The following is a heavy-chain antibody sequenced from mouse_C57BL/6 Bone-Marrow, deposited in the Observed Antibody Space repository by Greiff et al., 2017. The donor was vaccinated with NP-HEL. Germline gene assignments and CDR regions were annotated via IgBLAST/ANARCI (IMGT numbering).Heavy chain of an antibody. CDR3: ARQGWLLEDY. J-gene: IGHJ4*01. D-gene: IGHD2-3*01. Sequence: DVMLVESGGDLVKPGGSLKLSCAASGFTFSSYGMSWVRQTPDKRLEWVATISSGGSYTYYPDSVKGRFTISRDNAKNTLYLQMSSLKSEDTAMYYGARQGWLLEDYWGQGTSVTVSS. CDR1: GFTFSSYG. CDR2: ISSGGSYT. V-gene: IGHV5-6*02.